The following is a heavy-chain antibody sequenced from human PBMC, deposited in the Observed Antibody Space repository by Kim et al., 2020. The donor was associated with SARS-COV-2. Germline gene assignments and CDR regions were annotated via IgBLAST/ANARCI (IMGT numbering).Heavy chain of an antibody. V-gene: IGHV3-9*01. CDR3: AKDRGVWFLPSYYHYYIDL. Sequence: GGSLRLSCAASGFTFGSYAMHWVRQAPGKGLEWVSVICWNGGSIGYADSVKGRFTISRDNAKNSLYLQMNSLRAEDTAVYYCAKDRGVWFLPSYYHYYIDLWRRSPAITLPS. D-gene: IGHD3-10*01. CDR2: ICWNGGSI. J-gene: IGHJ6*03. CDR1: GFTFGSYA.